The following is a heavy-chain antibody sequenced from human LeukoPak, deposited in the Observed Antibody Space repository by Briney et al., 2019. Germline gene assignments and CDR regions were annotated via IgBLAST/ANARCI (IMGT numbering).Heavy chain of an antibody. CDR2: IYYSGST. D-gene: IGHD6-13*01. J-gene: IGHJ1*01. CDR1: GGSISSSSYY. Sequence: SETLSLTCTVSGGSISSSSYYWGWIRQPPGKGLEWIGSIYYSGSTYYNPSLKSRVTISVDTSKNQFSLKLSSVTAADTAVYYCASLLSSSWYGEYFQHWGQGTLVTVSS. CDR3: ASLLSSSWYGEYFQH. V-gene: IGHV4-39*07.